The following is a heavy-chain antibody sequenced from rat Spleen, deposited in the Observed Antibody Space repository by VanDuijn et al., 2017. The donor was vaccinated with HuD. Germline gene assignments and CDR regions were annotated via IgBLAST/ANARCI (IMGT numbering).Heavy chain of an antibody. CDR2: ISYEGSST. V-gene: IGHV5-22*01. J-gene: IGHJ2*01. CDR3: TREGDTFDY. D-gene: IGHD2-2*01. Sequence: EVQLVESGGGLVQPGRSLKLSCAASGFTFSDYYMAWVRQAPKKGLEWVASISYEGSSTYYGDSVKGRFTISRDNAKSTLYLQMNSLRSEDTATYYCTREGDTFDYWGQGVMVTVSS. CDR1: GFTFSDYY.